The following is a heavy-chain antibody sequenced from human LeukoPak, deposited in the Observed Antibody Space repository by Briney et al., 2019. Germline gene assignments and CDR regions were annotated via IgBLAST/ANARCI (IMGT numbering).Heavy chain of an antibody. CDR2: IWYDGSNK. J-gene: IGHJ4*02. Sequence: GGSLRLSCAASGFTFSSYGMHWVRQAPGKGLEWVAVIWYDGSNKYYADSVKGRFTISRDNSKNTLYLQMNSLRAEDTAVYYCARDRPHYYDSSGYDHWGRGTLVTVSS. CDR1: GFTFSSYG. D-gene: IGHD3-22*01. V-gene: IGHV3-33*01. CDR3: ARDRPHYYDSSGYDH.